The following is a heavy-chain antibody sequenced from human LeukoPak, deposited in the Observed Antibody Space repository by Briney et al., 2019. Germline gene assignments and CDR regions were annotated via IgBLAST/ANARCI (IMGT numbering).Heavy chain of an antibody. CDR1: GFTFSIYG. Sequence: GGSLRLSCAASGFTFSIYGMHWVRQAPGKGLEWVAYIRYDGSDKYYAESLKGRFTISRDNSKNTLYLQMNRLRAEDAALYYCAXXTRARYXDXWGRGTLXTVXS. CDR2: IRYDGSDK. D-gene: IGHD1-1*01. J-gene: IGHJ2*01. CDR3: AXXTRARYXDX. V-gene: IGHV3-30*02.